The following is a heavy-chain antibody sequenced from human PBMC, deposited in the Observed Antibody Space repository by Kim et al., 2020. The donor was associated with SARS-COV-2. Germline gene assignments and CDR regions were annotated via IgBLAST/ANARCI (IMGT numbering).Heavy chain of an antibody. CDR1: GGSFSGNY. V-gene: IGHV4-34*01. CDR3: ARSLRYLDV. CDR2: INHSGGT. J-gene: IGHJ2*01. Sequence: SETLSLTCAVYGGSFSGNYWSWSRQPPGKGLEWIGEINHSGGTNYNPSLKSRVTISIDTSKNQFSLNLSSVTAADTALYYCARSLRYLDVWGRGTLV.